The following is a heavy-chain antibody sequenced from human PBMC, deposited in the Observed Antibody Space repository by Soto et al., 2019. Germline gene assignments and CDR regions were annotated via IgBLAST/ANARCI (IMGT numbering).Heavy chain of an antibody. V-gene: IGHV3-15*01. Sequence: EVQLVESGGGLVKPGGSLRLSCAASGFTFSNAWMSWVRQAPGKGLEWVGRIKSKTDGGTTDYAAPVKGRFTISRDDSKNTLYLQMNSLKTEDTAVYYCTTDHYSSGWTEYYFDYWGQGTLVTVSS. J-gene: IGHJ4*02. CDR3: TTDHYSSGWTEYYFDY. D-gene: IGHD6-19*01. CDR2: IKSKTDGGTT. CDR1: GFTFSNAW.